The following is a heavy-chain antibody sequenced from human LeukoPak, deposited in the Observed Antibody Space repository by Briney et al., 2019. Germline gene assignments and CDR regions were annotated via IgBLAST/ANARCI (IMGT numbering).Heavy chain of an antibody. J-gene: IGHJ5*02. Sequence: ASVKVSCKASGYTFTSYDINWVRQATGQGLEWMGWMNPNSGNTGYAQKFQGRVTMTRNTSISTAYMELSSLRSEDTAVYYCARVRSTSRRRWFDPWGQGTLGTVSS. V-gene: IGHV1-8*01. CDR3: ARVRSTSRRRWFDP. D-gene: IGHD2-2*01. CDR2: MNPNSGNT. CDR1: GYTFTSYD.